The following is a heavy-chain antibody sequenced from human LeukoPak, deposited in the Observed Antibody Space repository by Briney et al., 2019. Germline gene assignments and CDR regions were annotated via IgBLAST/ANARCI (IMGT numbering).Heavy chain of an antibody. D-gene: IGHD3-9*01. CDR1: GYTFTSYG. J-gene: IGHJ4*02. CDR2: ISAHNGNT. CDR3: ARDQAATNTQVRFCLD. V-gene: IGHV1-18*01. Sequence: ASVKVSCKASGYTFTSYGISWVRQAPGQGLEWMGWISAHNGNTNFAQKLQGRVTMTTDTSTSTAYMDLRSLRSDDTAVYYCARDQAATNTQVRFCLDWGQGTLVTVSS.